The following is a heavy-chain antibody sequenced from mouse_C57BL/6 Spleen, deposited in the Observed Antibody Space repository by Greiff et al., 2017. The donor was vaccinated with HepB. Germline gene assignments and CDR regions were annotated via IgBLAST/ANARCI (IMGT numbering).Heavy chain of an antibody. CDR1: GYAFSSSW. CDR3: VYYYGGFAY. J-gene: IGHJ3*01. D-gene: IGHD1-1*01. Sequence: QVQLQQSGPELVKPGASVKISCKASGYAFSSSWMNWVKQRPGKGLEWIGQIYPGDGDTNYNGKFKGKATLTADKSSSTAYMQLSSLTSEDSAVYFCVYYYGGFAYWGQGTLVTVSA. CDR2: IYPGDGDT. V-gene: IGHV1-82*01.